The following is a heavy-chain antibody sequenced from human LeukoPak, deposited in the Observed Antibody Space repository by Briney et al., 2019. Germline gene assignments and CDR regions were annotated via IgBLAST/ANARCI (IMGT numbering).Heavy chain of an antibody. V-gene: IGHV3-7*01. CDR2: IKRDGSET. D-gene: IGHD2-21*01. CDR1: GSGFTFSEFW. J-gene: IGHJ6*03. Sequence: GGSLRLSCVASGSGFTFSEFWMGWVRQAPGERLEWVANIKRDGSETYYVDSVKGRFTISRDNVKNSVYLQMNSLRADDTSLYRCAREAYCGGPSCFAVNYMDVWGKGTTVTVSS. CDR3: AREAYCGGPSCFAVNYMDV.